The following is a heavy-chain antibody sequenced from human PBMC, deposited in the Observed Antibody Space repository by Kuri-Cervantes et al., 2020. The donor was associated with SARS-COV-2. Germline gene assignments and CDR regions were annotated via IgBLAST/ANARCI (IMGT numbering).Heavy chain of an antibody. CDR2: INLMLDSA. Sequence: GGSLTLSSKASGGSFISSSITWVRQAPGQGLEWMGRINLMLDSANYAQKVQGRVTITADKSTRTTYMELSSLTSEDTAVYYCARVHCISVSCFSAYPLDVWGQGTTVTVSS. J-gene: IGHJ6*02. CDR3: ARVHCISVSCFSAYPLDV. CDR1: GGSFISSS. D-gene: IGHD2-2*01. V-gene: IGHV1-69*08.